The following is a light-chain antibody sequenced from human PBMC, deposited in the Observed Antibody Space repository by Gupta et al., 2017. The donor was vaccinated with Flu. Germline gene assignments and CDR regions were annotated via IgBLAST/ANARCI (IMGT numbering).Light chain of an antibody. CDR3: AAWDDNLRGHL. J-gene: IGLJ3*02. Sequence: TSAFSGGSSNSGISYVYWYHKLQGTARKHPIDRNYQRPSGVPDRFAGSKAGTSASLAIMGLRSEQEADEYGAAWDDNLRGHLFGGGTKLTVL. V-gene: IGLV1-47*01. CDR1: SSNSGISY. CDR2: RNY.